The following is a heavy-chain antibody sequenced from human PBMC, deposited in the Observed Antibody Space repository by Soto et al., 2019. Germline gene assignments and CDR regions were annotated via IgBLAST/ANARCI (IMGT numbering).Heavy chain of an antibody. Sequence: EVQLEESGGGLVQPGGSLRLSCAASGFTVSSNYMSWVRQAPGEGLEWVSVIYSGGSTYYADSVKCRFTISRDNSKNTLYLQMNSLRAEDTAVYYCARGAAGFLEWLPNWFDPWGQRSLVTVSS. V-gene: IGHV3-66*01. J-gene: IGHJ5*02. CDR3: ARGAAGFLEWLPNWFDP. CDR2: IYSGGST. D-gene: IGHD3-3*01. CDR1: GFTVSSNY.